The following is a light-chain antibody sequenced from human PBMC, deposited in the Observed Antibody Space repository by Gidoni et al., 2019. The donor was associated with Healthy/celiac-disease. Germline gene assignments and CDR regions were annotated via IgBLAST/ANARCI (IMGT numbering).Light chain of an antibody. Sequence: DIQMTQSPSSLSASVGDRVTITCQASQDISNYLNWYQQKPGKAPKLLIYDASKLETGVPSRFSGSGSGTDFTFTISSLQPEDIATYYCQQYDNLITFGQGTRLEIK. CDR3: QQYDNLIT. V-gene: IGKV1-33*01. J-gene: IGKJ5*01. CDR1: QDISNY. CDR2: DAS.